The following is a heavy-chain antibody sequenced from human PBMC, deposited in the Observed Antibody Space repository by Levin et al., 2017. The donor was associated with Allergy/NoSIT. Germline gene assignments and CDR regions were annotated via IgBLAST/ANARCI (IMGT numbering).Heavy chain of an antibody. Sequence: GESLKISCEASGFTFSDYNMHWVRQAPGKGLEWLAFIWYNDNNIFYGDSVRGRFTVSRDNSKNTVYLQMNSLRVEDTAVYYCARGNRNWDYVETGPNFDYWGRGTLVTVSS. CDR1: GFTFSDYN. J-gene: IGHJ4*02. CDR3: ARGNRNWDYVETGPNFDY. CDR2: IWYNDNNI. D-gene: IGHD1-7*01. V-gene: IGHV3-33*08.